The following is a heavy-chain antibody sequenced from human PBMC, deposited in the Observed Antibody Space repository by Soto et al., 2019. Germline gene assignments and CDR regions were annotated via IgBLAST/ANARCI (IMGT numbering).Heavy chain of an antibody. V-gene: IGHV3-23*01. CDR2: ISGSGVST. D-gene: IGHD1-26*01. CDR1: GIKVSSCA. CDR3: ASERPWEQLKTNFDH. J-gene: IGHJ4*02. Sequence: EVQLLESGGALVPPQGSLRLSCTASGIKVSSCALSWVRQVPGKGLEWVSRISGSGVSTNYADSVKGRFTISRDTSKNTLYLQMNGLRAEDTAISYCASERPWEQLKTNFDHWGQGTLVTVSS.